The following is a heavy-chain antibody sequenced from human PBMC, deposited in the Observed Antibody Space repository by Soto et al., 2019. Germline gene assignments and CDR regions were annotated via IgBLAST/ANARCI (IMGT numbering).Heavy chain of an antibody. V-gene: IGHV1-69*12. Sequence: QVQLVQSGAEVKKPGSSVKVSCKASGGTFSSYAISWVQQAPGQGLEWMGGIIPIFGTANYAQKFQGRVTITADESTSTAYMELSSLRSEDTAVYYCASLDSGSYLGWFDPWGQGTLVTVSS. CDR2: IIPIFGTA. D-gene: IGHD1-26*01. CDR3: ASLDSGSYLGWFDP. J-gene: IGHJ5*02. CDR1: GGTFSSYA.